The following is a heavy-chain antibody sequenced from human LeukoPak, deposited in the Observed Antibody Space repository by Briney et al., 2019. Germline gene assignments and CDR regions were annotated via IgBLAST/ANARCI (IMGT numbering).Heavy chain of an antibody. CDR1: GGSISSSSYY. Sequence: PSETLSLTCTVSGGSISSSSYYWGWIRQPPGKGLEWIGSIYYSGSTYYNPSLKSRVTISVDTSKNQLSLKLSSVTAADTAVYYCARVYTLTIFGVVNWFDPWGQGTLVTVSS. CDR2: IYYSGST. J-gene: IGHJ5*02. V-gene: IGHV4-39*07. CDR3: ARVYTLTIFGVVNWFDP. D-gene: IGHD3-3*01.